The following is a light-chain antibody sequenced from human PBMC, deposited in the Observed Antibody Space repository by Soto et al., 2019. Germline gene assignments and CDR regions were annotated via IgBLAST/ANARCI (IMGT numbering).Light chain of an antibody. CDR2: KAS. CDR3: QHYNSYSEA. Sequence: DIQMTQSPSTLSGSVGDRVTITCRASQTISSWLGWYQQKPGKAPNLLIYKASTLKSGVPSRFSGSGSGTEFTLTISSLQPDDFATYYCQHYNSYSEAFGQGTKVDI. J-gene: IGKJ1*01. CDR1: QTISSW. V-gene: IGKV1-5*03.